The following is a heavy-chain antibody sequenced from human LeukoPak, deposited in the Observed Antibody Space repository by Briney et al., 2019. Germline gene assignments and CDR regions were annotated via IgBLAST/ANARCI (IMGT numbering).Heavy chain of an antibody. D-gene: IGHD4-17*01. CDR3: ARSMTTVTTFDY. CDR1: GFTFSSYS. V-gene: IGHV3-21*01. J-gene: IGHJ4*02. Sequence: RGSLRLSCAASGFTFSSYSMNWVRQAPGKGLEWVSSISSSSSYIYYADSVKGRFTISRDNAKNSLYLQMNSLRAEDTAVYYCARSMTTVTTFDYWGQGTLVTVSS. CDR2: ISSSSSYI.